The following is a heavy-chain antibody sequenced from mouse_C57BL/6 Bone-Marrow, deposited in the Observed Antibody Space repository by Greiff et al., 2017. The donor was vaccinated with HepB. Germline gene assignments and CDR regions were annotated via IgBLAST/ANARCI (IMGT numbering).Heavy chain of an antibody. CDR1: GYTFTSYW. Sequence: QVQLQQPGAELVKPGASVKLSCKASGYTFTSYWMHWVKQRPGQGLEWIGMIHPNSGSTNYNEKFKSKATLTVDKSSSTAYMQLSSLTSEDSAVYYCARDDVYPSYAMDYWGQGTSVTVSS. CDR2: IHPNSGST. D-gene: IGHD2-3*01. J-gene: IGHJ4*01. CDR3: ARDDVYPSYAMDY. V-gene: IGHV1-64*01.